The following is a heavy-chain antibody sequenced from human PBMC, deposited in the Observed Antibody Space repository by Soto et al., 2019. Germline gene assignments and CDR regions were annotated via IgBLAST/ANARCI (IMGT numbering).Heavy chain of an antibody. J-gene: IGHJ4*02. V-gene: IGHV4-34*01. CDR1: GGSFSGYY. CDR2: INHSGST. D-gene: IGHD6-13*01. Sequence: SETLSLTCAVYGGSFSGYYWSWIRQPPGKGLEWIGEINHSGSTNYNPSLKSRVTISVDTSKNQFSLKLSSVTAADTAVYYCARDQQLVPIDYWGQGTLVTVSS. CDR3: ARDQQLVPIDY.